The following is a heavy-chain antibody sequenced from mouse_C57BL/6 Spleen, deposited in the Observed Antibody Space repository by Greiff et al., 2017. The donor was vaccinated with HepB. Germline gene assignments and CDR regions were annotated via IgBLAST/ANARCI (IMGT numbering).Heavy chain of an antibody. CDR1: GYTFTSYG. J-gene: IGHJ2*01. Sequence: QVQLQQSGAELARPGASVKLSCKASGYTFTSYGISWVKQRTGQGLEWIGEIYPRSGNTYYNEKFKGKATLTADKSSSTAYMELRSLTSEDSAVYFCARPYYGSSYCYFDYWGQGTTLTVSS. CDR3: ARPYYGSSYCYFDY. V-gene: IGHV1-81*01. CDR2: IYPRSGNT. D-gene: IGHD1-1*01.